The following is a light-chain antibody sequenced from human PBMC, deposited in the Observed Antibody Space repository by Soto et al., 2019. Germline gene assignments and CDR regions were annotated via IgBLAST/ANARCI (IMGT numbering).Light chain of an antibody. Sequence: EIVLTQSPGTLSLSPGERATLSCRASQSVSNNYLAWYQQKPGQAPRLLIYGASNRATGIPDRFSGSGSGTDFTLTISRLEPEDFAVYYCQHYGSSPFTFGGGTKVDI. V-gene: IGKV3-20*01. CDR3: QHYGSSPFT. CDR2: GAS. J-gene: IGKJ4*01. CDR1: QSVSNNY.